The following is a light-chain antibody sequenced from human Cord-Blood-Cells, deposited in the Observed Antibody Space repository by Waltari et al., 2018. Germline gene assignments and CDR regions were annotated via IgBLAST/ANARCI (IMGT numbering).Light chain of an antibody. J-gene: IGLJ3*02. CDR1: SSHLGRYNL. Sequence: QSALPQPPSVSGSPGQSITSPCTGTSSHLGRYNLVSWYQQHPGKAPKLMIYEVSKRPSGVSNRFSGSKSGNTASLTISGLQAEDEADYYCCSYAGSSTLVFGGGTKLTVL. CDR3: CSYAGSSTLV. V-gene: IGLV2-23*02. CDR2: EVS.